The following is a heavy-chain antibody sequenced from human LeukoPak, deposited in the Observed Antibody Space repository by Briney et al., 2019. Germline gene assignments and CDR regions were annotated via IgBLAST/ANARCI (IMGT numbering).Heavy chain of an antibody. J-gene: IGHJ4*02. CDR3: ITDQAYFYGSGTRGDN. Sequence: GSLRLSCAGSGFSFIGAWMSWVRQAPGKGLEWVGRIKSKKDGETTDYAAPVKGRFSISRDDSKNMLYLQMRSLKIEDTAVYYCITDQAYFYGSGTRGDNWGQGTLVTVSS. V-gene: IGHV3-15*01. CDR2: IKSKKDGETT. CDR1: GFSFIGAW. D-gene: IGHD3-10*01.